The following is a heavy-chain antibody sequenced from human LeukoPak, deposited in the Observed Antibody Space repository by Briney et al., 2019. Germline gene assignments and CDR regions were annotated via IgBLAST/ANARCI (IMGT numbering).Heavy chain of an antibody. Sequence: SETLSLTCTVSGGFISSYYWSWIRQPPGKGLEWIGYIYYSGSTNYNPSLKSRVTISVDTSKNQLSLKVTSVTAADTAVYYCARAVTMIRGVYGQNWFDPWGQGALVTVSS. D-gene: IGHD3-10*01. CDR1: GGFISSYY. CDR2: IYYSGST. CDR3: ARAVTMIRGVYGQNWFDP. J-gene: IGHJ5*02. V-gene: IGHV4-59*01.